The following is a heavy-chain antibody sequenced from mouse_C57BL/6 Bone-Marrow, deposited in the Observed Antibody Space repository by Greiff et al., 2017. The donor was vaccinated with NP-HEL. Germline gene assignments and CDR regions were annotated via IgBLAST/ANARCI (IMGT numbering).Heavy chain of an antibody. Sequence: QVQLQQSGAELVRPGTSVKVSCKASGYAFTNYLIEWVKQRPGQGLEWIGVINPGSGGTNYNEKFKGKATLTADKSSSTAYMQLSSLTSEDSAVYFCARREDGSSYDWYFDGWGTGTTVTVAS. V-gene: IGHV1-54*01. D-gene: IGHD1-1*01. CDR3: ARREDGSSYDWYFDG. CDR1: GYAFTNYL. CDR2: INPGSGGT. J-gene: IGHJ1*03.